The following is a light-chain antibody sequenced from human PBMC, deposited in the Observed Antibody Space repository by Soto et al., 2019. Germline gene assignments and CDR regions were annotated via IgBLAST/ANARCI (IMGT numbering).Light chain of an antibody. J-gene: IGLJ1*01. CDR3: ASYTSSTTLV. Sequence: QSALTQPASVSGSPGRSIAISCTGTSSDVGGYSYVSWYQQHPGKAPKTMIYEVSNRPSGVSNRFSGSKSGNTASLTISGLQAEDEADYYCASYTSSTTLVFGTGTKLTVL. V-gene: IGLV2-14*01. CDR2: EVS. CDR1: SSDVGGYSY.